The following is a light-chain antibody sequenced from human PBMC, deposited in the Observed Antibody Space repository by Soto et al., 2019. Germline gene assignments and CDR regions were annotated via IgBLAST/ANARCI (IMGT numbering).Light chain of an antibody. V-gene: IGLV2-23*02. CDR1: SSDVGSYNL. J-gene: IGLJ1*01. CDR2: EVS. CDR3: CSDAGSITILYV. Sequence: QSALTQPASVSGTPGQSITISCTGTSSDVGSYNLVSWYQQHPGKAPKLMIYEVSKRPSGVSNRFSGSKSGNTASLTISGLQAEDEADYYCCSDAGSITILYVFGTLTNVTVL.